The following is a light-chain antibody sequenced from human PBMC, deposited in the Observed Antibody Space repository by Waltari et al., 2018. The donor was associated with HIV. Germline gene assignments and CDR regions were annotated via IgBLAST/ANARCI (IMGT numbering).Light chain of an antibody. Sequence: DIQMTQSPSSLSASVGDRVTITCRASQSISNYLNWYQQKPGKAPKLLIYTASILQSGVPLRFSGGGSGTDFTLTISSLEPEDFATYYCQQSYSAPYSFGQGTKLAIK. V-gene: IGKV1-39*01. CDR3: QQSYSAPYS. J-gene: IGKJ2*03. CDR2: TAS. CDR1: QSISNY.